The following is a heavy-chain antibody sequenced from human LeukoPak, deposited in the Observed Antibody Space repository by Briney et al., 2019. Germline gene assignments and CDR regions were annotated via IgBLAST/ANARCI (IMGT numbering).Heavy chain of an antibody. V-gene: IGHV1-2*02. CDR1: RYTLTGYF. CDR3: ASDSGTEMAYAY. D-gene: IGHD5-24*01. Sequence: ASVKVSCKASRYTLTGYFMHWVRQAPGQGLEWMGWINPNSGGTNYAQKFQGRVTMTRDTSIRTDYMALSRLRSADTAVYHSASDSGTEMAYAYWGQGTLVTVSP. CDR2: INPNSGGT. J-gene: IGHJ4*02.